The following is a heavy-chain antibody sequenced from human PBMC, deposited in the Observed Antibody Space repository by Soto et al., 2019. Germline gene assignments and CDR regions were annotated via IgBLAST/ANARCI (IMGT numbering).Heavy chain of an antibody. Sequence: ASVKVSCKASGYTFTSYDINWVRQATGQGLEWMGWMNPNSGNTGYAQKFQGRVTMTRNTSISTAYMELSSLRSEDTAVYYCARGLFRYQLLPFDYWGQGTLVTVSS. CDR1: GYTFTSYD. V-gene: IGHV1-8*01. J-gene: IGHJ4*02. D-gene: IGHD2-2*01. CDR2: MNPNSGNT. CDR3: ARGLFRYQLLPFDY.